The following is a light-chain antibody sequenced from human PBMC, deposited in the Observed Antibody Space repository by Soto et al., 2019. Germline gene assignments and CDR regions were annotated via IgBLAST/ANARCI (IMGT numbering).Light chain of an antibody. V-gene: IGKV3-20*01. CDR3: QQYANSPPTCT. J-gene: IGKJ1*01. CDR2: GAS. Sequence: EIVLTQSPGTLSLSPGERATLSCRASQSVSSSYLAWYQQKPGQAPRLLIYGASSRATGIPGRFSGSGSGTDFTLTINRLETEDSAVYYCQQYANSPPTCTFGQGTKVENK. CDR1: QSVSSSY.